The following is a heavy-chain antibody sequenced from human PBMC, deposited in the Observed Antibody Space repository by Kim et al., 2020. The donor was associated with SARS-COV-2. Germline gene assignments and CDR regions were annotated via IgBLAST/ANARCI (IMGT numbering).Heavy chain of an antibody. CDR3: AKDPRNYYDSSGSIDY. CDR2: ISGSGGST. J-gene: IGHJ4*02. D-gene: IGHD3-22*01. CDR1: GFTFSSYA. Sequence: GGSLRLSCAASGFTFSSYAMSWVRQAPGKGLEWVSAISGSGGSTYYADSVKGRFTISRDNSKNTLYLQMNSLRAEDTAVYYCAKDPRNYYDSSGSIDYWGQGTLVTVSS. V-gene: IGHV3-23*01.